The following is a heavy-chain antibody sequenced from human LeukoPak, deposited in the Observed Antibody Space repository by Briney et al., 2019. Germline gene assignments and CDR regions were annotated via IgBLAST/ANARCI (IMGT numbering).Heavy chain of an antibody. Sequence: PGGSLRLSCAASGFTFSGFVISWVRQAPGKGPQWVADISGSGGSTYYADSVKGRFSVSRDNSKNMVYLELNSLRAEDTAVYYCAKPRSATCLICNMDVWGKGTTVTVSS. CDR3: AKPRSATCLICNMDV. CDR1: GFTFSGFV. D-gene: IGHD1-26*01. J-gene: IGHJ6*03. CDR2: ISGSGGST. V-gene: IGHV3-23*01.